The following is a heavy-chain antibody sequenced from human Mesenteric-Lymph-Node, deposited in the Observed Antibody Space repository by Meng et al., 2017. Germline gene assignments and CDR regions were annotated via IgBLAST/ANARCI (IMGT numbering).Heavy chain of an antibody. Sequence: LLNWGAGLFKPSETLSLTCAVYGGSFSGYYWSWIRQPPGKGLEWIGEINHSGSTNYNPSLKSRVTISVDTSKNQFSLKLSSVTAADTAVYYCARGRIFGVRYYFDYWGQGTLVTVSS. CDR3: ARGRIFGVRYYFDY. V-gene: IGHV4-34*01. D-gene: IGHD3-3*01. CDR2: INHSGST. CDR1: GGSFSGYY. J-gene: IGHJ4*02.